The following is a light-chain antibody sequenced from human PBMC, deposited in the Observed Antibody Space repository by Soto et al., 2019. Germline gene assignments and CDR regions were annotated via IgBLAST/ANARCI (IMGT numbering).Light chain of an antibody. V-gene: IGKV1-16*01. CDR2: AAT. CDR3: QHYQRYPPS. J-gene: IGKJ4*01. CDR1: HPININ. Sequence: DIQMTQSPSSLSASVGDRVTITCRASHPININLVWFQQKPGKAPKSLTYAATNLQSGVPSRFSGSGGGTDFSLTISSLQPEDVATYYCQHYQRYPPSFGGGTKLEIK.